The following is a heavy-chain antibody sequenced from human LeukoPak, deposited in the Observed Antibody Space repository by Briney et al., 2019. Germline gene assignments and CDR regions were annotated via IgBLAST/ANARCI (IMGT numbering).Heavy chain of an antibody. V-gene: IGHV4-30-4*08. CDR1: GGSINTSDYY. CDR3: ARRADWFDS. J-gene: IGHJ5*01. CDR2: IFYSGNT. Sequence: SETLSLTCTVSGGSINTSDYYWSWIRQPPGKGLEWIGYIFYSGNTYYNPSLKSRVTISVDTSKNQFSLKLSSVTAADTAMYYCARRADWFDSWGQGTLVTVSS.